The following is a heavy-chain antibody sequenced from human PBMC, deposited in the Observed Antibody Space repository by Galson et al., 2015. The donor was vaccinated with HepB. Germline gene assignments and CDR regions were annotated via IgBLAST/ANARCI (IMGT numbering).Heavy chain of an antibody. D-gene: IGHD3-22*01. CDR2: LSETDDTT. J-gene: IGHJ4*02. Sequence: SLRLSCAASGFTFSDYYMGWVRQAPGKGLEWVSGLSETDDTTYYADSVKGRFTISRDNSKNMLYLQMNSLTAEDTAVYYCAKTSGQSLVIVIIPLYYFDSWGQGTLVAVSS. CDR1: GFTFSDYY. CDR3: AKTSGQSLVIVIIPLYYFDS. V-gene: IGHV3-23*01.